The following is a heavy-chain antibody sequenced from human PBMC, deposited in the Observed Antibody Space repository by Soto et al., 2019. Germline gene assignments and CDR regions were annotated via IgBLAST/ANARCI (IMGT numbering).Heavy chain of an antibody. Sequence: GWSLRLSRAASGFTFTRYSMNWVRQAPGKGLEWVSSISSTTNYIYYGDSMKGRFTSSRDNAKNSLYLEMNSLRAEDTAVYYCARESEDLTSNFDYWGQGTLVTASS. V-gene: IGHV3-21*06. CDR1: GFTFTRYS. J-gene: IGHJ4*02. CDR2: ISSTTNYI. CDR3: ARESEDLTSNFDY.